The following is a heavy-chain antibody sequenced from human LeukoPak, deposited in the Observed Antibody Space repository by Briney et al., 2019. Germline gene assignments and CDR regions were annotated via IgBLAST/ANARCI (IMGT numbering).Heavy chain of an antibody. J-gene: IGHJ4*02. D-gene: IGHD6-19*01. V-gene: IGHV3-23*01. CDR2: ISASGGST. CDR1: GVTFSSYA. Sequence: GGSLRLSCAASGVTFSSYAMSWVRQAPGKGLEWVSGISASGGSTYYAHSLKGRFTISRDNSKNTPYLQMTSLRAEATAVYYCAKDPHAPGGAVASTFDYWGQGTLVTVSS. CDR3: AKDPHAPGGAVASTFDY.